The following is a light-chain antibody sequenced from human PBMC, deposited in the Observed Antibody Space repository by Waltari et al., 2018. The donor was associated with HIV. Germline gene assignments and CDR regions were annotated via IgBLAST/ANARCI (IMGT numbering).Light chain of an antibody. CDR3: KSKTSSSTPCV. J-gene: IGLJ1*01. V-gene: IGLV2-14*03. CDR2: DVS. Sequence: QSALTQPASVSGSPGQSITISCTGTSSDVGGYNSVAWYQQHPGKAPKLIIYDVSNRPSGVPYRFSGAKSGNTASLTSSGLQAEDEADYYCKSKTSSSTPCVFGTGTKVTVL. CDR1: SSDVGGYNS.